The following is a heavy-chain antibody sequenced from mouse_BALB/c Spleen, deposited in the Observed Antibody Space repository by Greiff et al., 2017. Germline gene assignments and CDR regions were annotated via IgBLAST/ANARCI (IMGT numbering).Heavy chain of an antibody. CDR3: AIYYGYDNAMDY. V-gene: IGHV3-1*02. CDR1: GYSITSGYS. CDR2: IHYSGST. Sequence: EVKLEESGPDLVKPSQSLSLTCTVTGYSITSGYSWPWIRQFPGNKLEWMGYIHYSGSTNYNPSLKSRISITRDTSKNQFFLQLNSVTTEDTATYYCAIYYGYDNAMDYWGQGTSVTVSS. D-gene: IGHD2-2*01. J-gene: IGHJ4*01.